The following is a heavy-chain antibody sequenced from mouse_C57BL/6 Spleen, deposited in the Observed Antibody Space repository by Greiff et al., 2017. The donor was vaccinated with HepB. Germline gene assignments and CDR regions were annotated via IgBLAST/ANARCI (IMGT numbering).Heavy chain of an antibody. D-gene: IGHD2-3*01. J-gene: IGHJ4*01. CDR3: ARSGWLLDLAMDY. CDR1: GYTFTSYW. Sequence: QVQLQQSGAELVKPGASVKLSCKASGYTFTSYWMHWVKQRPGQGLEWIGMIHPNSGSTNYNEKFKSKATLTVDKSSSTAYMQLSSLTSEDSAVYYCARSGWLLDLAMDYWGQGTSVTVSS. CDR2: IHPNSGST. V-gene: IGHV1-64*01.